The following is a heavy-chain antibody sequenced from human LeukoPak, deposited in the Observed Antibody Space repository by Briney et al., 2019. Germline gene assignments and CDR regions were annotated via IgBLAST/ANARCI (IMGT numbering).Heavy chain of an antibody. V-gene: IGHV4-38-2*02. J-gene: IGHJ4*02. D-gene: IGHD3-10*01. CDR3: ARVSFAGSYRYFDY. Sequence: SETLSLTCTVSGYSISSGYYWGWIRQPPGKGLEWIGNIYHSGSTYYNPSLKSRVTISVDTSKNQFSLKLSSVTAADTAVYYCARVSFAGSYRYFDYWGQGTLVTVSS. CDR2: IYHSGST. CDR1: GYSISSGYY.